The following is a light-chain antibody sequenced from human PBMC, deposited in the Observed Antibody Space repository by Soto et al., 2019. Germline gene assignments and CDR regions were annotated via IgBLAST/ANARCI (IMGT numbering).Light chain of an antibody. V-gene: IGKV3-20*01. CDR3: QQYDQWWT. CDR2: GAS. J-gene: IGKJ1*01. CDR1: QSVSSSY. Sequence: EIVLTQSPGTLSLSPGERATLSCRASQSVSSSYLAWYQQKPGQAPRLLIYGASIRATGIPARFSGSGSGTEYTLSISSLQSEDFGLYFCQQYDQWWTFGQGTKVDIK.